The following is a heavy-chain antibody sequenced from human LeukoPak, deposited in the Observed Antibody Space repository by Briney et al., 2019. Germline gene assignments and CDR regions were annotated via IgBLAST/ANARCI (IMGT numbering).Heavy chain of an antibody. V-gene: IGHV1-8*01. J-gene: IGHJ4*02. Sequence: GASVKVSCKASGYTFTSYDINWVRQATGQGLEWMGWMNPNSGNTGYAQKFQGRVTMTRNTSISTAYMELSSLRFEDTAVYYCARRRGSYLSHIDYWGQGTLVTVSS. CDR2: MNPNSGNT. CDR3: ARRRGSYLSHIDY. CDR1: GYTFTSYD. D-gene: IGHD1-26*01.